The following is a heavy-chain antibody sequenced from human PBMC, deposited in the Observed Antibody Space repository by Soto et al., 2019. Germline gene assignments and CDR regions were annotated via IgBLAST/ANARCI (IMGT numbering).Heavy chain of an antibody. CDR2: IYYSGST. D-gene: IGHD1-26*01. J-gene: IGHJ5*02. V-gene: IGHV4-59*01. CDR1: GGSISSYY. CDR3: ARGEGSGWFDP. Sequence: ASETLSLTCTVAGGSISSYYWSWIRQPPGKGLEWIGYIYYSGSTNYNPSLKSRVTISVDTSKNQFSLKLSSVTAADTAVYYCARGEGSGWFDPWGQGTLVTVSS.